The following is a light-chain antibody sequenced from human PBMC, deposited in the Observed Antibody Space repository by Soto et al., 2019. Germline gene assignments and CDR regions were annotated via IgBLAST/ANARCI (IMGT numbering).Light chain of an antibody. CDR1: QSVSSY. J-gene: IGKJ1*01. Sequence: EIVLTQSPGTLSLSPGERATLSCRASQSVSSYLAWYQQKPGQAPRLLIYATSFRATGIPDRFSGSGSGTDFTLTISRLEPEDFAVYYCQQYGSTPRTVGQGTKVDIK. CDR3: QQYGSTPRT. V-gene: IGKV3-20*01. CDR2: ATS.